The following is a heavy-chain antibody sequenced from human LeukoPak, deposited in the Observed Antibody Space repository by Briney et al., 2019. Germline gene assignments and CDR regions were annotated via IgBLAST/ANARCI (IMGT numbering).Heavy chain of an antibody. CDR3: ARPLSPYQYYFHY. D-gene: IGHD3-16*02. CDR1: GYTFTAYS. V-gene: IGHV1-2*02. J-gene: IGHJ4*02. CDR2: IDPNSGGT. Sequence: ASVKVSCKASGYTFTAYSLHWVRQAPGQGLEWMGWIDPNSGGTNYAQKFQGRVTMTTDTSISTAYMELSRLRSDDTAIYYCARPLSPYQYYFHYWGQGSLITVSS.